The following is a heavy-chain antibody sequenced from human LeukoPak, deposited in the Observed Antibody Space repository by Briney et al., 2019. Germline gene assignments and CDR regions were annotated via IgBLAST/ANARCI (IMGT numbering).Heavy chain of an antibody. V-gene: IGHV4-39*01. J-gene: IGHJ5*02. D-gene: IGHD2-15*01. CDR1: GGSISSSSYY. CDR2: IYYGGST. Sequence: SETLSLTCTVSGGSISSSSYYWGWIRQPPGKGLEWIGSIYYGGSTYYNPSLKSRVTISVDTSMNQFSLKLSFVTTADTAVYYCARALGYCSGGSCTRGYNWFDPWGQGTLVTVPS. CDR3: ARALGYCSGGSCTRGYNWFDP.